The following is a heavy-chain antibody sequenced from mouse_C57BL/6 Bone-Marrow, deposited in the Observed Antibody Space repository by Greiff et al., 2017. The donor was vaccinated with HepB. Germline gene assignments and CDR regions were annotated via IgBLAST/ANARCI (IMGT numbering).Heavy chain of an antibody. J-gene: IGHJ4*01. Sequence: DVKLQESGPGLVKPSQSLSLTCSVTGYSITSGYYWNWIRQFPGNKLEWMGYISYDGSNNYNPSLKNRISITRDTSKNQFFLKLNSVTTEDTATYYCARDLDGYYFYYAMDYWGQGTSVTVSS. V-gene: IGHV3-6*01. CDR1: GYSITSGYY. D-gene: IGHD2-3*01. CDR3: ARDLDGYYFYYAMDY. CDR2: ISYDGSN.